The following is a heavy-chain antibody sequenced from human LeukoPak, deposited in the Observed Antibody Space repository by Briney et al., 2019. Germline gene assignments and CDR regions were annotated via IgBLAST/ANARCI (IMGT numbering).Heavy chain of an antibody. CDR1: GGSFSGYY. V-gene: IGHV4-59*01. CDR2: IYYSGST. J-gene: IGHJ1*01. D-gene: IGHD3-16*01. Sequence: SETLSLTCAVYGGSFSGYYWSWIRRPPGKGLEWIGYIYYSGSTNYNPSLKSRVTISVDTSKNQFSLKLSSVTAADTAVYYCARGGRYFQHWGQGTLVTVSS. CDR3: ARGGRYFQH.